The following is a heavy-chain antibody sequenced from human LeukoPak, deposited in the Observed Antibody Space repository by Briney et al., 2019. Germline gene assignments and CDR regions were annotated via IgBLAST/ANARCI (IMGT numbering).Heavy chain of an antibody. CDR1: GYTFTGDW. CDR2: IYPGDSDT. Sequence: GESLQISCKASGYTFTGDWIGWVRQMPGKGLEGMGIIYPGDSDTKYNAPFQGQVTISADKSISTAYLQWGSLKASDTATYYCARPALYCSSTVCPPYMDVWGKGTTVTVSS. CDR3: ARPALYCSSTVCPPYMDV. V-gene: IGHV5-51*01. J-gene: IGHJ6*03. D-gene: IGHD2-2*01.